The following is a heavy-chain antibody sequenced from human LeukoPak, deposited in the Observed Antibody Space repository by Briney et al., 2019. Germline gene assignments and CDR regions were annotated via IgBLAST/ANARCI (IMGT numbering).Heavy chain of an antibody. Sequence: GASVKVSCKASGGTFSSYAISWVRQAPGQGLEWMGGIIPIFGTANYAQKLQGRVTMTTDTSTSTAYMELRSLRSDDTAVYYCARDIDRDKQGDYYYYGMDVWGQGTTVTVSS. J-gene: IGHJ6*02. D-gene: IGHD3-22*01. CDR1: GGTFSSYA. CDR2: IIPIFGTA. CDR3: ARDIDRDKQGDYYYYGMDV. V-gene: IGHV1-69*05.